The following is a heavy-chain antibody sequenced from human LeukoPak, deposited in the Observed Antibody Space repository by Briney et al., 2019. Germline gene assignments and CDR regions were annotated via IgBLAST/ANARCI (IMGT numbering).Heavy chain of an antibody. CDR1: GYIFTGYY. V-gene: IGHV1-2*02. CDR3: ARDHLPLKQLGYCSSTSCYSGDY. Sequence: ASVKVSCKASGYIFTGYYIHWVRQAPGQGLEWMGWINPYSGGTNYAQKFQGRVTMTRDTSISTAYMELSRLRSDDTAVYYCARDHLPLKQLGYCSSTSCYSGDYWGQGTLVTVSS. J-gene: IGHJ4*02. CDR2: INPYSGGT. D-gene: IGHD2-2*01.